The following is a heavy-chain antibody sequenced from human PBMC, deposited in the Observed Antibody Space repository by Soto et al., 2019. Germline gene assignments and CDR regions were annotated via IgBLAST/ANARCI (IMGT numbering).Heavy chain of an antibody. CDR3: AIICATYYAFWSGYPMDV. J-gene: IGHJ6*02. D-gene: IGHD3-3*01. CDR2: ISSSGSTI. CDR1: GFTFSSYE. V-gene: IGHV3-48*03. Sequence: LRLSCAASGFTFSSYEMNWVRQAPGKGLEGVSYISSSGSTIYYADSVKGRFTISRDNAKNSLYLQMNSLRAEDTAVYYCAIICATYYAFWSGYPMDVWGQGATVSV.